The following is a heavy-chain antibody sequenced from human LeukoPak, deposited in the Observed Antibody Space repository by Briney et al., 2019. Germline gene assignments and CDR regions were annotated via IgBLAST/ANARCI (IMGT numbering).Heavy chain of an antibody. D-gene: IGHD1-26*01. CDR3: ARADGIVGANFDY. V-gene: IGHV4-39*07. J-gene: IGHJ4*02. Sequence: SETLSLTCTVSGGSISSSSYYWSWIRQPPGKGLEWIGEINHSGSTNYNPSLKSRVTISVDTSKNQFSLKLSSVTAADTAVYYCARADGIVGANFDYWGQGTLVTVSS. CDR2: INHSGST. CDR1: GGSISSSSYY.